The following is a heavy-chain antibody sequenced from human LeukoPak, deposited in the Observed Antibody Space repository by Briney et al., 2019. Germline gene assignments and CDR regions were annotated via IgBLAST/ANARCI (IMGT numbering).Heavy chain of an antibody. Sequence: GGSLRLSCAASGFTFSSYSMNWVRQAPGKGLEWVSSISSSSSYIYYADSVKGRFTISRDNAKNSLYLQMNSLRAEDTAVYYCARDVGSSNWFDPWGQGTPVTVSS. CDR2: ISSSSSYI. V-gene: IGHV3-21*01. CDR3: ARDVGSSNWFDP. CDR1: GFTFSSYS. J-gene: IGHJ5*02. D-gene: IGHD2-15*01.